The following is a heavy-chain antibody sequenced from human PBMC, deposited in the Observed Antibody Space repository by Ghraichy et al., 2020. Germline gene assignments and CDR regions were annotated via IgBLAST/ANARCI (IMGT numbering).Heavy chain of an antibody. V-gene: IGHV3-30*18. D-gene: IGHD3-22*01. Sequence: GGSLRLSCPTSRSTFRTFGMHWVRQAPGKGLGWAADVSGDGSDIHYADSVKGRFTISRDNSKNMLYLQMNNLRAEDTAVYYCAKSPYDSSGYYYYFHYWGQGTLVTVSS. CDR1: RSTFRTFG. CDR2: VSGDGSDI. J-gene: IGHJ4*02. CDR3: AKSPYDSSGYYYYFHY.